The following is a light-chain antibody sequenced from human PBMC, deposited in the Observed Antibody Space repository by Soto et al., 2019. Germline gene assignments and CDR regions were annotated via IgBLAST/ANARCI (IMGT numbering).Light chain of an antibody. CDR2: GAA. V-gene: IGKV3D-15*01. J-gene: IGKJ1*01. Sequence: EIVMTQSPATLSVSPGERATLSCRASQSVSSNLVWYQQKPGQAPRLLIYGAATRATGIPARFSGSGSGTEFPLTISSLQSEDFAVYYCQQYSNWPPWTFGQGTKVEIK. CDR3: QQYSNWPPWT. CDR1: QSVSSN.